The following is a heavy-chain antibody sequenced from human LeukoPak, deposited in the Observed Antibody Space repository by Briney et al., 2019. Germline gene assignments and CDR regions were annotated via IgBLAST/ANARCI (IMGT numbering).Heavy chain of an antibody. Sequence: ASVMVSCKASGYTSTNYGITWVRQAPGQGLEWIGWISIDNGKIEYAQKFQGRVTVTTDASTTTTYMELRSLISADTAMYYCGRDSGYCSSWLWEWGQGTLVTVSS. J-gene: IGHJ4*02. CDR2: ISIDNGKI. D-gene: IGHD6-13*01. CDR1: GYTSTNYG. CDR3: GRDSGYCSSWLWE. V-gene: IGHV1-18*01.